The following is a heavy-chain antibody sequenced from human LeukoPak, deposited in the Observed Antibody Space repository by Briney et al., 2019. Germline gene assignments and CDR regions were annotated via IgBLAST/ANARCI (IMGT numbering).Heavy chain of an antibody. CDR3: ASMPGILATIDDDH. Sequence: GGSLRLSCAASGFTFSNYNMNWVRQAPGKGLEWVSSISSSGTYIYYADSVKGRFTISRDNAKNSLYLQMNSLRAEDTAVYYCASMPGILATIDDDHWGQGTLVTVSS. CDR2: ISSSGTYI. J-gene: IGHJ4*02. D-gene: IGHD5-12*01. CDR1: GFTFSNYN. V-gene: IGHV3-21*01.